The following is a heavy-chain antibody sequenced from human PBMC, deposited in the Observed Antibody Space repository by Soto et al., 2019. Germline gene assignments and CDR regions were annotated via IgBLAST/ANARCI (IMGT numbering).Heavy chain of an antibody. CDR2: IYFSGTT. V-gene: IGHV4-31*03. J-gene: IGHJ5*02. D-gene: IGHD3-22*01. CDR1: GGSISSGDYY. Sequence: QVQLQESGPGLVKPSQTLSLTCTVSGGSISSGDYYWSWIRQHPGKGLEWIGTIYFSGTTYYNPSLKSRVTMSVDASKSQFSLKLSSVTAADTAVYYCARRDRSGFSYWLDTWGQGTLVTVSS. CDR3: ARRDRSGFSYWLDT.